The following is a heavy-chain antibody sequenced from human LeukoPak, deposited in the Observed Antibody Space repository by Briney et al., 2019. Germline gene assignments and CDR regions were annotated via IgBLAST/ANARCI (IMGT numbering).Heavy chain of an antibody. J-gene: IGHJ5*02. CDR3: ARTYSSSWFFTFDP. V-gene: IGHV4-59*01. D-gene: IGHD6-13*01. CDR2: IYYSGST. Sequence: KASETLSLTCTVSGGSISSYYWSWIRQPPGKGLEWIGYIYYSGSTNYNPSLKSRVTISVDTSKNQFSLKLSSVTAADTAVYYCARTYSSSWFFTFDPWGQGTLVTVSS. CDR1: GGSISSYY.